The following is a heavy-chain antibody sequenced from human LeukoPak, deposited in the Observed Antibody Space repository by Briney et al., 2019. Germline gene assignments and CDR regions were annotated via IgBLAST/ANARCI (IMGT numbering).Heavy chain of an antibody. CDR2: INYSTST. CDR1: GGSISSGDYY. D-gene: IGHD3-10*01. J-gene: IGHJ4*02. V-gene: IGHV4-39*07. Sequence: SQTLSLTCTVSGGSISSGDYYWGWIRQPPGKGLVWIWSINYSTSTFYNPSLKSRVIISVDTPKNQFSLKLSSVTAADTAVYYCVSRGRVRGVIPDYWGQGTLVTVSS. CDR3: VSRGRVRGVIPDY.